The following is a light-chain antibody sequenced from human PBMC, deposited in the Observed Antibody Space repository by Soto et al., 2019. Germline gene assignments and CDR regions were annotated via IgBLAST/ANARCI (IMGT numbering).Light chain of an antibody. CDR2: DAS. CDR1: QSISSW. Sequence: DIQMTQSPSTLSASVGDSVSITCRASQSISSWLAWYQQRPGRAPEVLIYDASSLESGVPSRFSGSGSETEFTLTISSLQPEDFATYYCQQYNSYPVTFGGGTKVDIK. CDR3: QQYNSYPVT. V-gene: IGKV1-5*01. J-gene: IGKJ4*01.